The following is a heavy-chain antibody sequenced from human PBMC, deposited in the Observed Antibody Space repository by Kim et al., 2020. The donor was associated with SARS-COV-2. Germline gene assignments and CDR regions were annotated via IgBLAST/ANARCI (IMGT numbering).Heavy chain of an antibody. V-gene: IGHV4-34*01. CDR1: GGSFSGYY. D-gene: IGHD1-26*01. Sequence: SETLSLTCAVYGGSFSGYYWSWIRQPPGKGLEWIGEINHSGSTNYNPSLKSRVIISVDKSKKQFSLKLSSVTAADTAVYYCASVRSNGRSRRFDSWGQGT. CDR2: INHSGST. J-gene: IGHJ5*01. CDR3: ASVRSNGRSRRFDS.